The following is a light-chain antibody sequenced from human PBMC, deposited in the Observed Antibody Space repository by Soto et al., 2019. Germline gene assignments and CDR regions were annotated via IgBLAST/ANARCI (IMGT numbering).Light chain of an antibody. V-gene: IGKV3-20*01. CDR2: GAS. J-gene: IGKJ1*01. Sequence: EIVMTQSPATLSVSPGERATLSCRASQHVSSNLAWYQQKPGQAPRLLIYGASSRATGIPDRFSGSVSGTGFTLTISRLEPEDFAVYYCQQYGSSPPWTFGQGTKVDI. CDR3: QQYGSSPPWT. CDR1: QHVSSN.